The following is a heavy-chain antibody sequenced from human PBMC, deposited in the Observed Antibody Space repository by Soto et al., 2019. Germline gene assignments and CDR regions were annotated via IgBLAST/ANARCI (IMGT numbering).Heavy chain of an antibody. CDR3: ARGWWFGFDP. CDR2: INHSGST. V-gene: IGHV4-34*01. D-gene: IGHD2-8*02. J-gene: IGHJ5*02. CDR1: GGSFSGPN. Sequence: SENLSLTCAVYGGSFSGPNWSWIRQPPGKGLEWIGEINHSGSTNYNPSLKSRVTISIDMSKNQYSLKVSSVTAADTAVYYCARGWWFGFDPGGHGILVTVS.